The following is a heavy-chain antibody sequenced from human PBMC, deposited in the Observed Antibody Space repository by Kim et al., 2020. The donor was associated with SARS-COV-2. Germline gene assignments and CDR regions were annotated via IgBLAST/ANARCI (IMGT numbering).Heavy chain of an antibody. Sequence: SETLSPTCAVYGGSFSGYYWSWIRQPPGKGLEWIGEINHSGSTNYNPSLKSRVTISVDTSKNQFSLKLSSVTAADTAVYYCARETGRTGTTMGNWFDPWGQGTLVTVSS. CDR1: GGSFSGYY. D-gene: IGHD1-1*01. V-gene: IGHV4-34*01. CDR2: INHSGST. CDR3: ARETGRTGTTMGNWFDP. J-gene: IGHJ5*02.